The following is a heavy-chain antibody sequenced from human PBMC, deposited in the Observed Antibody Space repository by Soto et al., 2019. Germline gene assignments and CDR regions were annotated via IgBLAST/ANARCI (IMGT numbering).Heavy chain of an antibody. CDR2: IYWCDDQ. V-gene: IGHV2-5*01. D-gene: IGHD2-2*01. Sequence: QITLKESGPPLVKPTQTLMLTCTFSAFSLTVDGVGVGWIGQPPGKALEWLALIYWCDDQRYSPSMKNTLTLTTHTTKNQVVLTITNMDPVDTSTYYCAHAYGGTSWPNDAFDVWGQGTVVTVSS. CDR3: AHAYGGTSWPNDAFDV. J-gene: IGHJ3*01. CDR1: AFSLTVDGVG.